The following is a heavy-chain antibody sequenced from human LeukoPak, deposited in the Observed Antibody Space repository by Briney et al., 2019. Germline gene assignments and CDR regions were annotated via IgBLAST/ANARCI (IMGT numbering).Heavy chain of an antibody. V-gene: IGHV1-2*02. J-gene: IGHJ3*02. CDR3: ARVITIWWEGAFDI. D-gene: IGHD3-9*01. Sequence: ASVKVSCKASGYTFTGYYMHWVRQAPGQGLEWMGWINPNSGGTNYAQKFQGRVTMTRDTSISTAYMELRSLRSDDTAVYYCARVITIWWEGAFDIWGQGTMVTVSS. CDR1: GYTFTGYY. CDR2: INPNSGGT.